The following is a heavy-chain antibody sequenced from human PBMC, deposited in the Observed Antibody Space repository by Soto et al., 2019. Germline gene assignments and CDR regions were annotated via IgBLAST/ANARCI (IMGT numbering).Heavy chain of an antibody. CDR1: GYTFTSYG. CDR3: ARVEIAADTHYFDY. J-gene: IGHJ4*02. Sequence: QVQLVQSGAEVKKPGASVKVSCKASGYTFTSYGISWVRQAPGQGLEHMGWISADNGNTNYPQKFQGRVTITADKSTSTAYMELSSLRSEDTAVYYCARVEIAADTHYFDYWGQGTLVTVSS. CDR2: ISADNGNT. D-gene: IGHD6-13*01. V-gene: IGHV1-18*01.